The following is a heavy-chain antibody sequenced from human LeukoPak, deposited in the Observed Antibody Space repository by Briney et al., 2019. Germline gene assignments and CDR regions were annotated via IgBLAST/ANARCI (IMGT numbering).Heavy chain of an antibody. CDR3: ARDLQYYDFWSGAHHPYYFDY. CDR1: GFTFSSYW. V-gene: IGHV3-7*01. Sequence: GGSLRLSCAASGFTFSSYWMSWVRQAPGKGLEWVATIKKDGSEKYYVDSVKGRFTISRDNAKNSLYLQMNSLRAEDTAVYYCARDLQYYDFWSGAHHPYYFDYWGQGTLVTVSS. D-gene: IGHD3-3*01. CDR2: IKKDGSEK. J-gene: IGHJ4*02.